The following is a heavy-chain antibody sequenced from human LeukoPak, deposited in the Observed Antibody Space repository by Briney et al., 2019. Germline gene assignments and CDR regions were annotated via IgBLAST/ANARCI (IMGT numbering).Heavy chain of an antibody. CDR1: GGSFSGYY. J-gene: IGHJ6*03. D-gene: IGHD2-2*01. Sequence: PSETLSLTCTVYGGSFSGYYWSWIRQPPGKGLEWIGEINHSGSTNYNASLKSRVTISVDTSKNQFSLKLSSVTAADTAVYYCAREGCSSTSCYGYYYMDVWGKGTTVTVSS. CDR3: AREGCSSTSCYGYYYMDV. CDR2: INHSGST. V-gene: IGHV4-34*01.